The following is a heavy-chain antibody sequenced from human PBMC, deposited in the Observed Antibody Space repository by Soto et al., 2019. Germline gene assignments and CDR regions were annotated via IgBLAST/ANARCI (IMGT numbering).Heavy chain of an antibody. J-gene: IGHJ6*02. CDR3: ARGHSTDCSNGVCSFFYNHEMDV. D-gene: IGHD2-8*01. V-gene: IGHV1-46*01. CDR1: GYTFTSYY. CDR2: IKPISDIT. Sequence: ASVKVSCKASGYTFTSYYMHWVRQAPGQGLEWMGGIKPISDITNYAQRFQGRVTFTADASTSTVYLELSSLRSEDTAMYYCARGHSTDCSNGVCSFFYNHEMDVWGQGTTVTVSS.